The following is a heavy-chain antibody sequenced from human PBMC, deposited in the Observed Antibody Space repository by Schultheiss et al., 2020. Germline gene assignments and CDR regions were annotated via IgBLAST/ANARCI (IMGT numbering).Heavy chain of an antibody. D-gene: IGHD6-19*01. CDR3: ARASSSSGCNF. CDR1: GGSISSGSYY. Sequence: SETLSLTCTVSGGSISSGSYYWSWIRQHPGKGLEWIGYIYYSGSTYYNPSLKSRVTISVDTSKNQFSLKLSSVTAADTAVYYCARASSSSGCNFWGQGTLVTVSS. V-gene: IGHV4-31*03. J-gene: IGHJ4*02. CDR2: IYYSGST.